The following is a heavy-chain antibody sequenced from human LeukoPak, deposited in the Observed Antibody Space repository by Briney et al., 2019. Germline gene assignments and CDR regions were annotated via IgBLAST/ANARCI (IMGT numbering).Heavy chain of an antibody. Sequence: GESLKISCQASGYTFTSYWIGWVRPMPGKGLECMGIIYPDDSDTTYSPSFQGQVTISADKSSSTAYLQWSSLKASDTAIYYCARLGGDTYYFGSASYPNWYFDLWGRGTLVTVSS. CDR2: IYPDDSDT. V-gene: IGHV5-51*01. J-gene: IGHJ2*01. CDR3: ARLGGDTYYFGSASYPNWYFDL. D-gene: IGHD3-10*01. CDR1: GYTFTSYW.